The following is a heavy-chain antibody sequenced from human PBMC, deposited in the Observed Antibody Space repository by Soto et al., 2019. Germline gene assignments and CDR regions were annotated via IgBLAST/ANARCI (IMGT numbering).Heavy chain of an antibody. CDR1: GYTFTSFG. J-gene: IGHJ4*02. CDR3: ATRSPAFGY. V-gene: IGHV1-18*01. CDR2: ISTDKGNT. Sequence: ASVKVSCKTSGYTFTSFGISWVRQAPGQGLEWMGWISTDKGNTNYAQKFQGRVTMTTDTSTSTAYMELRSLRSNDTAVYYCATRSPAFGYWGQGTLVTVSS.